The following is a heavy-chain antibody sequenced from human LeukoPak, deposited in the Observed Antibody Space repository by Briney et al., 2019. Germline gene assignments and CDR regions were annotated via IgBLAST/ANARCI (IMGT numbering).Heavy chain of an antibody. CDR2: IYTSGST. CDR1: GGSVSSYY. Sequence: SETLSLTCTVSGGSVSSYYWSWIRQPAGKGLEWIGCIYTSGSTNYNPSLKSRVTMSVDTSKNQFSLKLSSVTAADTAVYYCARQSEYCSSTSCYPPTGEFDPWGQGTLVTVSS. V-gene: IGHV4-4*07. J-gene: IGHJ5*02. CDR3: ARQSEYCSSTSCYPPTGEFDP. D-gene: IGHD2-2*01.